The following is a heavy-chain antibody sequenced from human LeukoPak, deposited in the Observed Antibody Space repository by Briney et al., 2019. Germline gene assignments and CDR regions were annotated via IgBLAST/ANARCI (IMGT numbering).Heavy chain of an antibody. Sequence: GGSLRLSCAVSRFAFSNYGMSWVRQAPGRGLEWVSAISGSGGSTYYADSVKGRFTISRDNSKNTLYLQMNSLRAEDTALYYCAKSSYYDTSGSYREYYFDYWGQGALVTVSS. D-gene: IGHD3-22*01. CDR3: AKSSYYDTSGSYREYYFDY. CDR1: RFAFSNYG. CDR2: ISGSGGST. J-gene: IGHJ4*02. V-gene: IGHV3-23*01.